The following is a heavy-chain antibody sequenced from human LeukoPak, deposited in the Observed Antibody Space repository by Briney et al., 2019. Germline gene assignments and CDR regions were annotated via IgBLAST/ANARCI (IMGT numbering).Heavy chain of an antibody. Sequence: SETLSLTCAVYGGSFSGYYWSWIRQPPGKGLEWIGEINHSGSTNYNPSPKSRVTISVDTSKNQFSLKLSSVTAADTAVYYCARERRYYYDSSGIFDYWGQGTLVTVSS. CDR2: INHSGST. CDR1: GGSFSGYY. D-gene: IGHD3-22*01. CDR3: ARERRYYYDSSGIFDY. J-gene: IGHJ4*02. V-gene: IGHV4-34*01.